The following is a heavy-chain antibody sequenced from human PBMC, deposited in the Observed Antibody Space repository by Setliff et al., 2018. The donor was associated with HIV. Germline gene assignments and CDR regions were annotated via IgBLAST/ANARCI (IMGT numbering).Heavy chain of an antibody. Sequence: SETLSLTCSVSGASITSHNWSWIRQAAGKGLEWIGRIYTRGNTNYNPSLRSRVTISLDTSKSQFSLKLSSVTAADTAVYYCARHDPGGFHFSPDYWGQGTLVTVSS. CDR2: IYTRGNT. CDR1: GASITSHN. J-gene: IGHJ4*02. CDR3: ARHDPGGFHFSPDY. D-gene: IGHD6-25*01. V-gene: IGHV4-4*07.